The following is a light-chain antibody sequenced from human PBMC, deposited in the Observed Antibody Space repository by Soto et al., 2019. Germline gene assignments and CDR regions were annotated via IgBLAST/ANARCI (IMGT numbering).Light chain of an antibody. CDR1: QSINNW. Sequence: DIQMTQSPSTLSASVGDRVTITCRASQSINNWLAWYQQKPGKAPKLLIYKASNLDIGVPSRFSDSGSGTEFTLTISSLQPDDFSTYDCQQYDTDWTFGQGTKVEIK. V-gene: IGKV1-5*03. J-gene: IGKJ1*01. CDR2: KAS. CDR3: QQYDTDWT.